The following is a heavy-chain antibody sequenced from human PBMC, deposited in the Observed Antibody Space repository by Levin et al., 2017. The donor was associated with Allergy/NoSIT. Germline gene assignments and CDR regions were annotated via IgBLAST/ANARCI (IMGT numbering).Heavy chain of an antibody. V-gene: IGHV4-61*02. CDR1: GDSINSDTYY. CDR3: ARRKLGTTWFDP. J-gene: IGHJ5*02. CDR2: IYSSGGT. D-gene: IGHD1-1*01. Sequence: SQTLSLTCTVSGDSINSDTYYWSWIRQPAGKGLEWIGRIYSSGGTDYNPSLTSRVTISVDRSKNQFSLKLNSVTAADTAVYYGARRKLGTTWFDPWGQGTLVTVSS.